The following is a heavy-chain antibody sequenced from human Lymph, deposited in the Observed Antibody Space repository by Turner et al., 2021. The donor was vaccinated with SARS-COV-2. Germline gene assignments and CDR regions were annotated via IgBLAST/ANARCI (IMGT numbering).Heavy chain of an antibody. J-gene: IGHJ6*02. Sequence: QVQLVESGGGVVQPGRSLRPSCAASGFTFSSYAMHWVRQAPGKGLEWVAVISYDGSNKNYADAVKGRFTISRDNSKNTLYLQMNSLRAEDTAVYYCARDDREFWSGYYTHYYYYGMAVWGQGTTVTVSS. V-gene: IGHV3-30*04. CDR3: ARDDREFWSGYYTHYYYYGMAV. CDR2: ISYDGSNK. D-gene: IGHD3-3*01. CDR1: GFTFSSYA.